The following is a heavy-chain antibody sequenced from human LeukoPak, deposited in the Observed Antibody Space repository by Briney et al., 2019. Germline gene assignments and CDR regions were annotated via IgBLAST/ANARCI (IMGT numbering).Heavy chain of an antibody. CDR3: ALPGGYCSSTSCYADYYYGMDV. CDR1: GFALSNYP. D-gene: IGHD2-2*01. CDR2: IGEEKSGSWT. J-gene: IGHJ6*02. V-gene: IGHV3-23*01. Sequence: GGSLRLSCAASGFALSNYPMGWVRQAPGKGLEWVSGIGEEKSGSWTKSADSVKGRFTISRDNSENTLYLQMDSLRAEDTAVYYCALPGGYCSSTSCYADYYYGMDVWGQGTTVTVSS.